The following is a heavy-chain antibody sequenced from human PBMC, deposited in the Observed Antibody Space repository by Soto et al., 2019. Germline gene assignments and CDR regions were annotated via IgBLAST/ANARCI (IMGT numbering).Heavy chain of an antibody. CDR3: ARRPSHGNYGMDV. CDR1: GYSFSSCW. V-gene: IGHV5-51*01. Sequence: GESLKISCEASGYSFSSCWIGWVRQMPGKGLEWMAIINPTDSDTRYSPSFRGQVTISADKSISTAYLQWSSLKASDTAMYYCARRPSHGNYGMDVWGQGTTVTVS. D-gene: IGHD5-18*01. CDR2: INPTDSDT. J-gene: IGHJ6*02.